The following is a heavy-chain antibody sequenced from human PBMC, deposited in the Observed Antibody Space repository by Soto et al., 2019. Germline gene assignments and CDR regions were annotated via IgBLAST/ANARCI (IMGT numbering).Heavy chain of an antibody. J-gene: IGHJ6*02. D-gene: IGHD5-12*01. CDR1: GGSFSGYY. CDR3: ARWGRGLRFPYYYYGMDV. V-gene: IGHV4-34*01. Sequence: QVQLQQWGAGLLKPSETLSLTCAVYGGSFSGYYWSWIRQPPGKGLEWIGEINHSGSTNYNPSLKSRVTISVDTSKNQFSLKVSSVTAADTAVYYCARWGRGLRFPYYYYGMDVWGQGTTVTVS. CDR2: INHSGST.